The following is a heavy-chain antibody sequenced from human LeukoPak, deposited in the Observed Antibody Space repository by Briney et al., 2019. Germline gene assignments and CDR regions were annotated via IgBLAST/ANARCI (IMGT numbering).Heavy chain of an antibody. V-gene: IGHV3-23*01. J-gene: IGHJ3*02. CDR1: GFTFSSHW. Sequence: PGGSLRLSCAVSGFTFSSHWMSWVRQAPGKGLEWVSTISGSGDSTYYADSVKGRFTISRDNSKNTLYLQMNSLRAEDTAVYYCAKIRNSGSYHGAFDIWGQGTMVTVSS. D-gene: IGHD1-26*01. CDR2: ISGSGDST. CDR3: AKIRNSGSYHGAFDI.